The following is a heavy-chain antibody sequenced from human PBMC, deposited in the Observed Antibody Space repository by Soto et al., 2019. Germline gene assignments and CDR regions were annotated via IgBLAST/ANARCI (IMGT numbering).Heavy chain of an antibody. CDR1: GGSFSGYY. V-gene: IGHV4-34*01. D-gene: IGHD2-15*01. CDR3: ARVLTRFGVVVLAATRGWFDT. Sequence: PSETLSLTCAVYGGSFSGYYWSWIRQPPGKGLEWIGEINHSGSTNYNPSLKSRVTISVDTSKNQFSLKLSSVTAADTAVYYCARVLTRFGVVVLAATRGWFDTWGQGTLVTVSS. J-gene: IGHJ5*02. CDR2: INHSGST.